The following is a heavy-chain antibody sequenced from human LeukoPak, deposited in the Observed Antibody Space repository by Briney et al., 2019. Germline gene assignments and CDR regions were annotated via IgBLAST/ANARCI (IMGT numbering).Heavy chain of an antibody. J-gene: IGHJ5*02. CDR2: IYHSGST. D-gene: IGHD5-18*01. Sequence: TSETLSLTCAVSGGSISSSNWWSWVRQPPGKGLEWIGEIYHSGSTNYNPSLKSRVTISVDKSKNQFSLKLSSVTAADTAVYYCARVTFGSSLPADTAMVFPWFDPWGQGTLVTVSS. V-gene: IGHV4-4*02. CDR3: ARVTFGSSLPADTAMVFPWFDP. CDR1: GGSISSSNW.